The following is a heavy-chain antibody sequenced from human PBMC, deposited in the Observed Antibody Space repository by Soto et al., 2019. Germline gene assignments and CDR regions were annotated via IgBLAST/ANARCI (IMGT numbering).Heavy chain of an antibody. CDR1: GFTFSSYW. J-gene: IGHJ6*02. Sequence: LRLSCAASGFTFSSYWMHWVRQAPGKGLVWVSRINSDGSSTSYADSVKGRFTISRDNAKNTLYLQTNSLRAEDTAVYYCASIRNYGDDYYGMDVWGQGTTVTVS. D-gene: IGHD4-17*01. CDR2: INSDGSST. V-gene: IGHV3-74*01. CDR3: ASIRNYGDDYYGMDV.